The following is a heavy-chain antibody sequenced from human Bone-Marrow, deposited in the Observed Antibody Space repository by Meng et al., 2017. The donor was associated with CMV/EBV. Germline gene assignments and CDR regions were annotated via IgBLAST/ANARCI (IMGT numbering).Heavy chain of an antibody. CDR3: AKTIVVVNTLYYFDY. CDR2: ISYDGKNK. Sequence: GESLKISCAASGFTFSSYTIHWVRQAPGKGLEWVAVISYDGKNKYYADSMKGRFTISRDNSKNSLYLQMNSLRAEDTAVYYCAKTIVVVNTLYYFDYWGQGTLVTVSS. CDR1: GFTFSSYT. D-gene: IGHD2-15*01. J-gene: IGHJ4*02. V-gene: IGHV3-30*18.